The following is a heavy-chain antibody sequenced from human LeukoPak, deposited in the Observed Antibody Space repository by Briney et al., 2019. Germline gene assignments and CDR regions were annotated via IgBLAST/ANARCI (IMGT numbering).Heavy chain of an antibody. D-gene: IGHD6-13*01. CDR2: ISGSGGST. CDR3: ARGGGSSWYPYYYYYMDV. Sequence: GGSLRLSCAASGFTFSSYAMSWVRQAPGKGLEWVSAISGSGGSTYYADSVKGRFTISRDNSKNTLYLQMNSLRAEDTAVYYCARGGGSSWYPYYYYYMDVWGKGTTVTVSS. J-gene: IGHJ6*03. V-gene: IGHV3-23*01. CDR1: GFTFSSYA.